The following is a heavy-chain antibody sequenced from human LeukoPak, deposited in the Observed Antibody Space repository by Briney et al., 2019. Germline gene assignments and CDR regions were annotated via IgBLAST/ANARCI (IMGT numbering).Heavy chain of an antibody. CDR3: ARNRSVTTTPGFDH. Sequence: SETLSLTCAVSGCSISSGDYWGWIRPSPGKGLERLGGIYNSGSTHYPPSLNRRVTISVATSKNQSSLMLSSVTAADTAVYYCARNRSVTTTPGFDHWGQGTPVTVSS. CDR1: GCSISSGDY. D-gene: IGHD4-17*01. CDR2: IYNSGST. J-gene: IGHJ4*02. V-gene: IGHV4-38-2*01.